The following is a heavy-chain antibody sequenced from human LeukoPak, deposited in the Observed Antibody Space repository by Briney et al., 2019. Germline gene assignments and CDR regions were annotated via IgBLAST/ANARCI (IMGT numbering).Heavy chain of an antibody. V-gene: IGHV4-4*07. J-gene: IGHJ3*01. CDR1: GAHISNYY. Sequence: SETLSLTCTVSGAHISNYYWTWVRQSAAQGLEWIGRLHASESTIFNPSLKSRVTMSIDTSKDQLSLTLTSVTAADSAVYYCASLSSGAAFDVWGQGTVVTVSS. CDR2: LHASEST. D-gene: IGHD3-22*01. CDR3: ASLSSGAAFDV.